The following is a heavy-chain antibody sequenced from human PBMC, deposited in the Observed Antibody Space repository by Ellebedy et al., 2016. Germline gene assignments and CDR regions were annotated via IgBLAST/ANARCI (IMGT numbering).Heavy chain of an antibody. J-gene: IGHJ4*02. CDR2: ISIRSSYI. CDR3: ARASGSGDIDY. CDR1: GFSFSSYS. Sequence: GGSLRLSXAASGFSFSSYSRIWVRQAPGKGLEWVSTISIRSSYIYYADSVKGRFTISGDNAKNSLYLQMNSLRAEDTAVYYCARASGSGDIDYWGQGTRVTVSS. D-gene: IGHD3-10*01. V-gene: IGHV3-21*01.